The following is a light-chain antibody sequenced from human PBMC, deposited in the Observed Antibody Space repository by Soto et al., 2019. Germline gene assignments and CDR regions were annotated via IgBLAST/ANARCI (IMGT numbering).Light chain of an antibody. CDR1: QNIRSW. V-gene: IGKV1-5*01. CDR3: QQYSSRWT. CDR2: DAS. Sequence: DIQMTQSPSTLSASVGDRVTITCRASQNIRSWLAWYQQIPGKAPELLIYDASTLQSGVPSRFSGSGSGTDFTLTISSLQPEDFATYYCQQYSSRWTFCQGTKVEIK. J-gene: IGKJ1*01.